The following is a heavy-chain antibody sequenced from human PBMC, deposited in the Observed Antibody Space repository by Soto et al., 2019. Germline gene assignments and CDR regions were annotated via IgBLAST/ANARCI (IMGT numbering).Heavy chain of an antibody. J-gene: IGHJ5*02. CDR2: FDPEDGET. D-gene: IGHD4-17*01. V-gene: IGHV1-24*01. CDR1: GYTLTELS. CDR3: ATVPYDDYELKAKFDP. Sequence: GASVKVSCKVSGYTLTELSMHWVRQAPGKGLEWMGGFDPEDGETIYAQKFQGRVTMTEDTSTDTAYMELSSLRSEDTAVYYCATVPYDDYELKAKFDPWGQGTLVTVS.